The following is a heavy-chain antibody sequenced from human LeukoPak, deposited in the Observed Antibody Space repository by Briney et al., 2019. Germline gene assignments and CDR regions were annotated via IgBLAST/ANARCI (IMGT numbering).Heavy chain of an antibody. CDR1: GFTFSSYA. CDR2: ISYDGSNK. J-gene: IGHJ4*02. Sequence: GRSRRLSCAASGFTFSSYAMHWVRQAPGKGLEWVAVISYDGSNKYYADSVKGRFTISRDNSKNTLYLQMNSLRAEDTAVYYCARQGPFSVDIVATDHFDYWGQGTLVTVSS. CDR3: ARQGPFSVDIVATDHFDY. V-gene: IGHV3-30-3*01. D-gene: IGHD5-12*01.